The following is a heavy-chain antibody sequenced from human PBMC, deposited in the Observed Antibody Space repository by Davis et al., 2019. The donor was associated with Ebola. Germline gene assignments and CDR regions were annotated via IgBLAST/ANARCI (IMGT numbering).Heavy chain of an antibody. Sequence: GESLKISCAASGFTFSSYSMNWVRQSPGKGLEWVSSISSTSSYIYYAGSVKGRFTISRDNAKNSLYLQMNSLRVEDTAVYYCAREWSLAMTGDDAFDIWGQGTMVTVSS. V-gene: IGHV3-21*01. CDR1: GFTFSSYS. D-gene: IGHD3-9*01. CDR2: ISSTSSYI. CDR3: AREWSLAMTGDDAFDI. J-gene: IGHJ3*02.